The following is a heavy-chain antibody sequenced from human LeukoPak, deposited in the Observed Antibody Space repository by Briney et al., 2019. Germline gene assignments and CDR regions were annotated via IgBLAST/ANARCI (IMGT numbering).Heavy chain of an antibody. V-gene: IGHV3-15*01. J-gene: IGHJ4*02. D-gene: IGHD5-18*01. CDR2: IRSEADGGTT. CDR1: GFTFRDAG. CDR3: AHRNTTMVRVDY. Sequence: PGGSLRLSCAASGFTFRDAGMSWVRQAPGKGLEWVGRIRSEADGGTTDYAAPVKGRFTISRDDSKNTLYLQMSSLKTEDTAVYFCAHRNTTMVRVDYWGQGTLVTVSS.